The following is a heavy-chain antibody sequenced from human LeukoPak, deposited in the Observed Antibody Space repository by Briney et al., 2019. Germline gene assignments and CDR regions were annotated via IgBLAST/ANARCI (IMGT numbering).Heavy chain of an antibody. J-gene: IGHJ4*02. Sequence: SGTLSLTCAVSGGSISSSNWWRWVRQPPGKGLEGIGEIYHSGSTNYNPSLKSRVTISVDKSKNQFSLKLNSLTAADTAVYYCARDDGSYSYFDYWGQGTLVTVSS. CDR2: IYHSGST. D-gene: IGHD1-26*01. CDR3: ARDDGSYSYFDY. CDR1: GGSISSSNW. V-gene: IGHV4-4*02.